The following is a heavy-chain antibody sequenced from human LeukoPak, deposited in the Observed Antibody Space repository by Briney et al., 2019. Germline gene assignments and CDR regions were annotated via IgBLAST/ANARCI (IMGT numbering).Heavy chain of an antibody. D-gene: IGHD3-10*01. V-gene: IGHV4-39*07. Sequence: SETLSLTCTVSGGSISSSSYYWGWIRQPPGKGLEWIGSIYYSGSTYYNPSLKSRVTMSVDTSKNQFSLKLSSVTAADTAVYYCARDREAFDIWGQGTMVTVSS. J-gene: IGHJ3*02. CDR3: ARDREAFDI. CDR1: GGSISSSSYY. CDR2: IYYSGST.